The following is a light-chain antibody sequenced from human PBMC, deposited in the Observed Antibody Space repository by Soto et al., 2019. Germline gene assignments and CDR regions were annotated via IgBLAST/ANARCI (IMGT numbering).Light chain of an antibody. CDR3: QQYNNWPPIT. V-gene: IGKV3D-15*01. CDR2: GAS. Sequence: EIVLTQSPDTLSVSPGERAALSGLASQSVSSKLAWYQQKPGQAPRLLIYGASTRATGVPARFSGSGSGTEFSLSISSLQSEDSAVYYCQQYNNWPPITFGQGTRLEI. CDR1: QSVSSK. J-gene: IGKJ5*01.